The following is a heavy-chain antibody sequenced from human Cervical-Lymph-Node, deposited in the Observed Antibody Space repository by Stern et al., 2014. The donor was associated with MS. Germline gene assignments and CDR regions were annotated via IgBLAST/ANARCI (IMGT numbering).Heavy chain of an antibody. J-gene: IGHJ5*02. Sequence: QVQLVESGAEVKKPGSSMNVSCKTSGGTFTSSYAITWMRQAPGQRLEWMGRILPILGLANYAQKFQGRVTITADTSTSTTYMELSRLRSEDTAVYYCARGVVSNRAAATLHNLFDPWGQGTLVTVSS. D-gene: IGHD2-15*01. CDR2: ILPILGLA. CDR1: GGTFTSSYA. V-gene: IGHV1-69*09. CDR3: ARGVVSNRAAATLHNLFDP.